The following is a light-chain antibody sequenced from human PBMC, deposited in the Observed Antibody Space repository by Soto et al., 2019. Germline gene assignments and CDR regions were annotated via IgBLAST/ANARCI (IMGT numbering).Light chain of an antibody. V-gene: IGKV3-20*01. CDR3: QQYGSSQFT. CDR1: QSVSSSY. J-gene: IGKJ4*01. Sequence: EIVLTQSPGTLSLSPGERATLSCRASQSVSSSYLAWYLQKPGQAPRLLIYVATSMATGIPDRFSGSGSGTDFTLTISRLEPEDFAVYYCQQYGSSQFTFGGGTKVEIK. CDR2: VAT.